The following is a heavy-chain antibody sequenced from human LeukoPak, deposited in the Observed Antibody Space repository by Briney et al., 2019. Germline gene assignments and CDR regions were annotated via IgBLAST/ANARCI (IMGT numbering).Heavy chain of an antibody. D-gene: IGHD2-2*01. V-gene: IGHV4-59*11. J-gene: IGHJ6*03. CDR1: GGSISSHY. CDR3: ARDIVIVPAAISGIRDYYYYYMDV. Sequence: SETLSLTCTVSGGSISSHYWTWIRQSPVKGLEWIGDISNSGSTSYNPSLKSRVTISIDTSKNQFSLKLSSVTAADTAVYYCARDIVIVPAAISGIRDYYYYYMDVWGKGTTVTVSS. CDR2: ISNSGST.